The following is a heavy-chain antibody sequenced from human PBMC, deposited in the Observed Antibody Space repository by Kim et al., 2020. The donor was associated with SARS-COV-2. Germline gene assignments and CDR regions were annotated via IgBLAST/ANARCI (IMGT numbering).Heavy chain of an antibody. D-gene: IGHD6-13*01. J-gene: IGHJ4*02. Sequence: GGSLRLSCAASGFTFSSYGMHWVRQAPGKGLEWVAVISYDGSNKYYADSVKGRFTISRDNSKNTLYLQMNSLRAEDTAVYYCAKDGGPIAAAGLDYWGQGTLVTVSS. CDR1: GFTFSSYG. V-gene: IGHV3-30*18. CDR2: ISYDGSNK. CDR3: AKDGGPIAAAGLDY.